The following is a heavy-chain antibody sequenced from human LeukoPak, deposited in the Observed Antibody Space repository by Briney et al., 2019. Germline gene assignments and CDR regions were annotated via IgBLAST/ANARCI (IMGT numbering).Heavy chain of an antibody. V-gene: IGHV1-18*01. D-gene: IGHD2-2*01. CDR3: ARAESKIVAAPNWFDP. J-gene: IGHJ5*02. CDR2: ISGYNGNT. Sequence: ASVKVSCKASGYTFNSYGISWVRQTPGQGLEWMGWISGYNGNTNYAQKLQGRVTMTTDTSTSTAYMELRSLRSDDTAVYYCARAESKIVAAPNWFDPWGQGTLVTVSS. CDR1: GYTFNSYG.